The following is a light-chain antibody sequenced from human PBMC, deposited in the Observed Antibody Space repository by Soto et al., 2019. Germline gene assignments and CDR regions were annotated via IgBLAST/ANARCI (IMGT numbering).Light chain of an antibody. CDR2: DVS. Sequence: QSALTQPASVSGSPGQSITISCTGTSNDIGGYNLVSWFQQHPGKAPKLMIYDVSNRPSGVSNRFSGSKSGKTASLTISGLQAEDEADYYCTSYSRITTLEVFGGGTKLTVL. CDR1: SNDIGGYNL. J-gene: IGLJ2*01. V-gene: IGLV2-14*01. CDR3: TSYSRITTLEV.